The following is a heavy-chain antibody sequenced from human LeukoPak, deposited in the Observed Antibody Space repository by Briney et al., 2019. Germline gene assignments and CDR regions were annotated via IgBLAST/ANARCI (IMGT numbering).Heavy chain of an antibody. J-gene: IGHJ4*02. CDR2: FEPEDAET. Sequence: ASVNVSCQVCGITLNDFSIQWVRPAPGHGLELLGGFEPEDAETTYAPKYQARVTMTQDTYEDTAYMELSSLRSEDTAVYYCATDGIPGATTTLDYWGQGTLVTVSS. V-gene: IGHV1-24*01. CDR1: GITLNDFS. D-gene: IGHD1-26*01. CDR3: ATDGIPGATTTLDY.